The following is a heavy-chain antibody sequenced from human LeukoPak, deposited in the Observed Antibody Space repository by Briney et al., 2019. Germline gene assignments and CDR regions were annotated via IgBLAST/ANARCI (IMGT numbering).Heavy chain of an antibody. V-gene: IGHV4-34*01. CDR2: INHSGST. Sequence: SETLSLTCAVYGGSFSGYYWSWIRQPPGKGLEWIGEINHSGSTNYNPSLKSRVTISVDTSKNQFSLKLSSVTAADTAVYYCARHGHDSSGYYYFDYWGQGTLVTVSS. CDR1: GGSFSGYY. CDR3: ARHGHDSSGYYYFDY. J-gene: IGHJ4*02. D-gene: IGHD3-22*01.